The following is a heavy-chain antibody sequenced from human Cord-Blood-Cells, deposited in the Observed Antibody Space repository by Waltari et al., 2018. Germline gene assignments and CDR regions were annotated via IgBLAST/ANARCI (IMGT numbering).Heavy chain of an antibody. CDR3: ARGGYYGSGSYYNFAFDI. V-gene: IGHV1-69*06. CDR2: IIPIFGTA. CDR1: GGTFSTYA. Sequence: QVQLVQSGAEVKKPGSSVKVSCKASGGTFSTYAIRWVTQDPGQGLEWMGGIIPIFGTANYAQKFQGRVTSTADKSTSTAYMELSSLRSEDTAVYYCARGGYYGSGSYYNFAFDIWGQGTMVTVSS. J-gene: IGHJ3*02. D-gene: IGHD3-10*01.